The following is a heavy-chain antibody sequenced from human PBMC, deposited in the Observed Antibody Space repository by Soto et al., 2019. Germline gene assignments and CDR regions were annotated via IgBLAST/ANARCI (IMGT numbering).Heavy chain of an antibody. CDR3: ARGRPDTPEFDS. CDR1: GGSISSYY. Sequence: SETLSLTCTVSGGSISSYYWNWIRQPPGKGLDWIGYIYYSGSTNYTPSLKSRVTISVDTSKNQFSLNLSSVTAADTAVYYCARGRPDTPEFDSWGQGALVTVSS. V-gene: IGHV4-59*01. CDR2: IYYSGST. J-gene: IGHJ4*02.